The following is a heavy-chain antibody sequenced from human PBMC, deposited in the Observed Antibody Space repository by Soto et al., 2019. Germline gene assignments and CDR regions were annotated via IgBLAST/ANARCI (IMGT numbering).Heavy chain of an antibody. Sequence: PGESLKISCKGSGYSFAGYWITWVRQKPGKGLEWMGRIDPSDSQTYYSPSFRGHVTISVTKSITTVFLQWSSLRASDTAMYYCARQIYDSDTGPNFQYSFDSWGQGTPLTVSS. CDR1: GYSFAGYW. D-gene: IGHD3-22*01. CDR2: IDPSDSQT. CDR3: ARQIYDSDTGPNFQYSFDS. J-gene: IGHJ4*02. V-gene: IGHV5-10-1*01.